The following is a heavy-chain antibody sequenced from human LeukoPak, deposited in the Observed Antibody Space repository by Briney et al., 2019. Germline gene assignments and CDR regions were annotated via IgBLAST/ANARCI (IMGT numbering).Heavy chain of an antibody. CDR1: GFTFSSYW. J-gene: IGHJ6*02. V-gene: IGHV3-74*01. D-gene: IGHD6-19*01. Sequence: GGSLRLSCAASGFTFSSYWMRWVRQAPGKGLVWVSRINSDGSSTTYADSVKGRFTISRDNAKNTLYLQMNSLRAEDSAVYYCARGPSDSSGWSYFHYAMDVWGQGTTVTVSS. CDR3: ARGPSDSSGWSYFHYAMDV. CDR2: INSDGSST.